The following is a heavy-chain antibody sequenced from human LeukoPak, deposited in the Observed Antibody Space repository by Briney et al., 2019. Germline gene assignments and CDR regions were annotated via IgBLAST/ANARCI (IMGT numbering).Heavy chain of an antibody. CDR1: GVSVSDGRYY. CDR2: KYYSGSA. Sequence: PSETLSLTCSVSGVSVSDGRYYWTWIRQHPGKGLEWIGYKYYSGSAKYNPSLKSRLTISIDTFKNQFSLHLSSVTAADTATYYCATPYCSSISCLDVFNMWGKGTRVTVSS. V-gene: IGHV4-31*03. J-gene: IGHJ3*02. CDR3: ATPYCSSISCLDVFNM. D-gene: IGHD2-2*01.